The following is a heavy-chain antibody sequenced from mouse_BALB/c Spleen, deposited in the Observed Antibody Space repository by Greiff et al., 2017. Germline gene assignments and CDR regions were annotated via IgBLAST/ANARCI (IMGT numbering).Heavy chain of an antibody. CDR3: AKEGFYDGYHGGFAY. CDR1: GFSLTDYG. Sequence: QVQLKESGPGLVAPSQSLSITCTVSGFSLTDYGVSWIRQPPGKGLEWLGVIWGGGSTYYNSALKSRLSISKDNSKSQVFLKMNSLQTDDTAMYYCAKEGFYDGYHGGFAYWGQGTLVTVSA. V-gene: IGHV2-6-5*01. J-gene: IGHJ3*01. D-gene: IGHD2-3*01. CDR2: IWGGGST.